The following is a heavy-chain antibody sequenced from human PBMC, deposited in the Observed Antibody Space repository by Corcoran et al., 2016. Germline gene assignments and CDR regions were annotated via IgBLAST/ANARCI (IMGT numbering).Heavy chain of an antibody. CDR2: IFSNDEK. Sequence: QVTLKESGPVLVKPTETLTLTCTVSGFSLSTARMGVSWIRQPPGKALEWLAHIFSNDEKSYSTSLKSRLTISKDTSKSQVVLTMTNMDPVDTATYYCARIRIIVGATTYYFDYWGQGTLVTVSS. CDR3: ARIRIIVGATTYYFDY. D-gene: IGHD1-26*01. CDR1: GFSLSTARMG. V-gene: IGHV2-26*01. J-gene: IGHJ4*02.